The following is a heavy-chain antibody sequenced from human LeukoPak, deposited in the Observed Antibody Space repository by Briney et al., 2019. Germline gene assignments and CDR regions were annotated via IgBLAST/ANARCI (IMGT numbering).Heavy chain of an antibody. J-gene: IGHJ4*02. Sequence: GGSLRLSCAASGFTFSGSGMHWVRQAPGKGLEWVAVISYDESNKNYADSVKGRFTISRDNSKNTLYLQMNSLRAEDTAVYFCAKYGSYNYFDTSPDYWGQGTLVTVSS. CDR3: AKYGSYNYFDTSPDY. CDR1: GFTFSGSG. V-gene: IGHV3-30*18. D-gene: IGHD3-22*01. CDR2: ISYDESNK.